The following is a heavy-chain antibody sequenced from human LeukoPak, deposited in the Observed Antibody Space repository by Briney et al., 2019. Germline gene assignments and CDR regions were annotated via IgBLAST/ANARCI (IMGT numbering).Heavy chain of an antibody. V-gene: IGHV4-39*07. CDR2: IYYSGST. J-gene: IGHJ3*02. CDR1: GGSISSSSYY. D-gene: IGHD4-17*01. CDR3: ARDLWTTGDDAFDI. Sequence: PSETLSLTCTVSGGSISSSSYYWGGIRQPPGKGLEWIGSIYYSGSTYYNPSLKSRVTISVDTSKNQFSLKLSSVTAADTAVYYCARDLWTTGDDAFDIWGQGTMVTVSS.